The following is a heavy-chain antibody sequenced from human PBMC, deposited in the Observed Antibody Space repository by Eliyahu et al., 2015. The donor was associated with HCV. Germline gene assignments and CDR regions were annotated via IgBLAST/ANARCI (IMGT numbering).Heavy chain of an antibody. CDR1: GFXXSXXGVG. CDR2: IYWDDDK. CDR3: AHRRKVYGVPEYFDL. V-gene: IGHV2-5*02. J-gene: IGHJ2*01. Sequence: QITLKESGPTLVKPTQTLTLTCTFSGFXXSXXGVGVAWIRQPPXKALEXLALIYWDDDKRFSPSLKSRLTITKDTSKNQVILTMTNMDPVDTATYYCAHRRKVYGVPEYFDLWGRGTLVTVSS. D-gene: IGHD5/OR15-5a*01.